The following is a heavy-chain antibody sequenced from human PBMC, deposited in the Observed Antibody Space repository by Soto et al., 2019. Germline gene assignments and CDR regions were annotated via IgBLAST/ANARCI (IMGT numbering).Heavy chain of an antibody. J-gene: IGHJ4*02. CDR1: GYTFTSYG. D-gene: IGHD4-17*01. V-gene: IGHV1-18*01. CDR3: AKTGRDLGDSPNDY. CDR2: ISAYNGNT. Sequence: ASVKVSCKASGYTFTSYGISWVRQAPGQGLEWMGWISAYNGNTNYAQKLQGRVTMTTDTSTSTAYMELNSLRAEDTSVYYCAKTGRDLGDSPNDYWGQGTLVTVSS.